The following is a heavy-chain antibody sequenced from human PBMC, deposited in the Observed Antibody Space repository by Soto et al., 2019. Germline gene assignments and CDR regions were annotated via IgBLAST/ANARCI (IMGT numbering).Heavy chain of an antibody. CDR1: GFTFSSYA. CDR3: AKDLWFGESYYFDY. J-gene: IGHJ4*02. D-gene: IGHD3-10*01. Sequence: PGGSLRLSCAASGFTFSSYAMSWVRQAPGKGLEWVSAISGSGGSTYYADSVKGRFTISRDNSKNTLCLQMNSLRAEDTAVYYCAKDLWFGESYYFDYWGQGTLVTVSS. V-gene: IGHV3-23*01. CDR2: ISGSGGST.